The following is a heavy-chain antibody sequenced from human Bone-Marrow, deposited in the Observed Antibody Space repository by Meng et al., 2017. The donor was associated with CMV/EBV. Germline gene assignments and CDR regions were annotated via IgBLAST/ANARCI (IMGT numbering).Heavy chain of an antibody. CDR1: GDPFTGYY. J-gene: IGHJ4*02. CDR2: INPNSGGT. D-gene: IGHD3-22*01. Sequence: GQLAQAGAEVKNPWASVKVSCKASGDPFTGYYMHWVRQAPGQGLEWMGWINPNSGGTNYAQKFQGRVTMTRDTSISTAYMELSRLRSDDTAVYYCARADDSSGYFDFDYWGQGTLVTVSS. V-gene: IGHV1-2*02. CDR3: ARADDSSGYFDFDY.